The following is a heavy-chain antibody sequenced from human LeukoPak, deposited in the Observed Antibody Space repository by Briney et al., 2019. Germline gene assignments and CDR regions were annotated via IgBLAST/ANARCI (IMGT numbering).Heavy chain of an antibody. CDR2: IKQDGSEK. D-gene: IGHD3-10*01. CDR3: ARDTGYYGSGSYYMDV. CDR1: GFTFSSYW. V-gene: IGHV3-7*01. J-gene: IGHJ6*02. Sequence: PGGSLRLSCAASGFTFSSYWMSWVRQAPGKELEWVANIKQDGSEKYYVDSVKGRFTISRDNAKNSLYLQMNSLRAEDTAVYYCARDTGYYGSGSYYMDVWGQGTTVTVSS.